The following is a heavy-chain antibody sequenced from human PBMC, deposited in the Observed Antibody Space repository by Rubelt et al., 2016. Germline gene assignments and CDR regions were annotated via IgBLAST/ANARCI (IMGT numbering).Heavy chain of an antibody. CDR3: ARHPGSMAVADNYFDY. CDR1: GGSISSSSYY. J-gene: IGHJ4*02. Sequence: QLQLQESGPGLVKPSETLSLTCTVSGGSISSSSYYWGWIRQPPGKGLEWIGSIYYSGSTYYNPALKSRGNISVDTSKNQFSRKLSSVTAADTAVYYCARHPGSMAVADNYFDYWGQGTLVTVSS. D-gene: IGHD6-19*01. V-gene: IGHV4-39*01. CDR2: IYYSGST.